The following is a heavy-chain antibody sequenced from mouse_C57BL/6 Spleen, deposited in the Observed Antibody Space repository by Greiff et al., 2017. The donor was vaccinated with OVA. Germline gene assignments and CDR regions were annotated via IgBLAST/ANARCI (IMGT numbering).Heavy chain of an antibody. CDR3: ARSDQLIITPGAMDY. CDR1: GYTFTSYW. CDR2: IDPSDSET. V-gene: IGHV1-52*01. D-gene: IGHD2-12*01. J-gene: IGHJ4*01. Sequence: QVQLQQPGAELVRPGSSVKLSCKASGYTFTSYWMHWVKQRPIQGLEWIGNIDPSDSETHYNQKFKDKATLTVDKSSSTAYMQLSSLTSEDSAVYYCARSDQLIITPGAMDYWGQGTSVTVSS.